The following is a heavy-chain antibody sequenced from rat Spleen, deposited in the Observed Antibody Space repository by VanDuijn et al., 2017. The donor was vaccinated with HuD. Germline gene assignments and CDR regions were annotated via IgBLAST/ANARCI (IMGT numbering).Heavy chain of an antibody. CDR2: ISPSGGGT. V-gene: IGHV5-25*01. CDR3: ARQDTSGYSNWFTY. J-gene: IGHJ3*01. CDR1: GFTFSDYY. D-gene: IGHD4-3*01. Sequence: EVQLVESGGGLVQPGRSLKLSCAASGFTFSDYYMAWVRQAPEKGLEWVASISPSGGGTYYRDSVKGRFTVSRDNARGTQYLQMDSLRSEDTATYYCARQDTSGYSNWFTYWGQGTLVTVSS.